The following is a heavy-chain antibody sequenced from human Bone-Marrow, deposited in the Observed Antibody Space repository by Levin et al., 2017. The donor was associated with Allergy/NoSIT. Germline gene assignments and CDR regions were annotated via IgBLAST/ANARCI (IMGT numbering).Heavy chain of an antibody. CDR2: IYYSGST. CDR3: AGYLRNCSGGSCFYGMDV. CDR1: GGSISSYY. Sequence: SETLSLTCTVSGGSISSYYWSWIRQPPGKGLEWIGYIYYSGSTNYNPSLKSRVTISVDTSKNQFSLKLSSVTAADTAVYYCAGYLRNCSGGSCFYGMDVWGQGTTVTVSS. J-gene: IGHJ6*02. V-gene: IGHV4-59*01. D-gene: IGHD2-15*01.